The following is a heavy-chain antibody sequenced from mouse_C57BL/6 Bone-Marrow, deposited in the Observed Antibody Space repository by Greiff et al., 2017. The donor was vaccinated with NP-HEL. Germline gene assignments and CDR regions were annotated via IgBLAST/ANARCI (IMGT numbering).Heavy chain of an antibody. CDR3: ARSYYDYPFAY. D-gene: IGHD2-4*01. CDR1: GYAFSSSW. V-gene: IGHV1-82*01. J-gene: IGHJ3*01. CDR2: IYPGDGDT. Sequence: QVQLKQSGPELVKPGASVKISCKASGYAFSSSWMNWVKQRPGKGLEWIGRIYPGDGDTNYNGKFKGKATLTADKSSSTAYMQLSSLTSEDSAVYFCARSYYDYPFAYWGQGTLVTVSA.